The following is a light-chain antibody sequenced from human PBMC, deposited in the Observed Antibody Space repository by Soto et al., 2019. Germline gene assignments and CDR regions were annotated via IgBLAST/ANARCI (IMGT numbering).Light chain of an antibody. V-gene: IGKV1-5*01. CDR3: QQYNIPPWT. CDR2: DAS. CDR1: QSISNY. J-gene: IGKJ1*01. Sequence: DIQMTQSPSTLSASVGDRVTITCRASQSISNYLAWYQQRPGKAPKVLIYDASSLESGVPSRFSGSGSGTEFTLTISSLQPDDFATYSCQQYNIPPWTFGQGTKVEVK.